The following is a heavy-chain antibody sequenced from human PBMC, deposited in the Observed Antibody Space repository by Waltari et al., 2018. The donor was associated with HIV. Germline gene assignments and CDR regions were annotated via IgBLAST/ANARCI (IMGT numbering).Heavy chain of an antibody. CDR1: GYIFMNFD. D-gene: IGHD3-22*01. V-gene: IGHV1-8*02. J-gene: IGHJ6*02. CDR3: ARNSSAKGNRYFYYGLDV. Sequence: QVHLVQSGPEVKRPGASVKISCKGYGYIFMNFDVTCVRQAAGPWPAWPGWLGWMNPNSGNTASPYIFEERVTMTRDVSTDTAYMEMSGLTPEDTAIYYCARNSSAKGNRYFYYGLDVWGQGTPVTV. CDR2: MNPNSGNT.